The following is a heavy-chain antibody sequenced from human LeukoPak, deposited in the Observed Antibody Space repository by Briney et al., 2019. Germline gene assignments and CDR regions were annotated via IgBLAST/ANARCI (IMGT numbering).Heavy chain of an antibody. Sequence: SETLSLICAVYGGSLSGYYWNWIRQPPGKGLEWIGEINDSGRICYNPSLQSRVALSVDTSKNQFSLNVTSVTAADTALYYCARGFRRFDYWDQGALVTVSS. CDR2: INDSGRI. J-gene: IGHJ4*02. CDR3: ARGFRRFDY. D-gene: IGHD2/OR15-2a*01. V-gene: IGHV4-34*01. CDR1: GGSLSGYY.